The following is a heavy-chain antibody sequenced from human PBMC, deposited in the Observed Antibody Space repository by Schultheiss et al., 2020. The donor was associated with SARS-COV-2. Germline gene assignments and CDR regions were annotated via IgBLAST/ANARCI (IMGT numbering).Heavy chain of an antibody. V-gene: IGHV3-74*01. CDR3: AKDRDMLRSTSFGDY. D-gene: IGHD2-2*01. CDR2: INSDGSST. J-gene: IGHJ4*02. CDR1: GFTFSSYW. Sequence: GSLRLSCAASGFTFSSYWMHWVRQSPGKGLVWVSRINSDGSSTSYADSVKGRFTISRDNSKNSLYLQLNSLRAEDTAVYYCAKDRDMLRSTSFGDYWGQGTLVTVSS.